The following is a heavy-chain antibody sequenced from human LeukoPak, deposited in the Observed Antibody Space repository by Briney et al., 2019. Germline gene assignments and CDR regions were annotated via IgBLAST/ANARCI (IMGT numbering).Heavy chain of an antibody. CDR2: ISTYSGNT. CDR1: GYTFTSYG. V-gene: IGHV1-18*01. D-gene: IGHD6-19*01. J-gene: IGHJ4*02. CDR3: ARDLSGWSYYFDY. Sequence: ASVKVSCKASGYTFTSYGISWVRQAPGQGLEWMGWISTYSGNTNYAQKLQGAVTMTTDTSTSTPYMELRSLRSDDTAVYYCARDLSGWSYYFDYWGQGTLVTVSS.